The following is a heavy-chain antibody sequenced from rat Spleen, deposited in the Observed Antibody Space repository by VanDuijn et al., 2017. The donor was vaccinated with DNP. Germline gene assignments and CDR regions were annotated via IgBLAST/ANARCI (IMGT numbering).Heavy chain of an antibody. CDR3: ARHEATEGIDFDY. Sequence: EVQLVESGGGLVQPGRSLKLSCAASGFTLSNYGMAWVRQAQTKGLEWVATISYDGSSTWYQDSVKGRFTISRDNAKSTLYLQMDSLRSEDTATYYCARHEATEGIDFDYWGQGVMVTVSS. V-gene: IGHV5-29*01. CDR2: ISYDGSST. D-gene: IGHD1-11*01. J-gene: IGHJ2*01. CDR1: GFTLSNYG.